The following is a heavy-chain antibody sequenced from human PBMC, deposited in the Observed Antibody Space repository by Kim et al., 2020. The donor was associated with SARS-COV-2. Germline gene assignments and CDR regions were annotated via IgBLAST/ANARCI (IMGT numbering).Heavy chain of an antibody. CDR1: GFTFSNDW. V-gene: IGHV3-15*01. CDR2: IRSKTDGGTT. Sequence: GGSLRLSCAASGFTFSNDWMSWVRQAPGKGLEWVGRIRSKTDGGTTDYAAPVKGRFTISRDDSKNTLYLQMNSLKTEDTAVYYSTTLLRYLDWLYAKYYYHGIDVWGQGTTVTVSS. CDR3: TTLLRYLDWLYAKYYYHGIDV. D-gene: IGHD3-9*01. J-gene: IGHJ6*02.